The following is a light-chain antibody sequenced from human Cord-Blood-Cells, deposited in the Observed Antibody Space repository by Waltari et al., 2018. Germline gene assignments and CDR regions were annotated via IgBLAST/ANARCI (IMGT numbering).Light chain of an antibody. Sequence: DIVMTQSPDPLAVSLGERATINCKSSQSVLYSSNNKNYLAWYQQKPGQPPKLLIYWASTRESGVPDLFSGSASGTDFTLTSSSLQAEDVAVYYCQQYYSTPTFGQGTKVEIK. CDR1: QSVLYSSNNKNY. V-gene: IGKV4-1*01. CDR3: QQYYSTPT. CDR2: WAS. J-gene: IGKJ1*01.